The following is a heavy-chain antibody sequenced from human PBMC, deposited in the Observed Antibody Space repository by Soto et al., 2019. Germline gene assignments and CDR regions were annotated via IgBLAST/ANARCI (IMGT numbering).Heavy chain of an antibody. J-gene: IGHJ6*02. D-gene: IGHD6-25*01. V-gene: IGHV1-69*12. CDR2: IIPIFPTQ. Sequence: QVQLVQSGAEVKKPGSSVTVSCKASGGTFGNSAISWVRQAPGQGLEWMGGIIPIFPTQYHAQKFQGRVTITADESTSTAYMQLTSLRSEDTAVYYCARDKDRLQTGGNYYYAMDVWGQGTTFTVSS. CDR3: ARDKDRLQTGGNYYYAMDV. CDR1: GGTFGNSA.